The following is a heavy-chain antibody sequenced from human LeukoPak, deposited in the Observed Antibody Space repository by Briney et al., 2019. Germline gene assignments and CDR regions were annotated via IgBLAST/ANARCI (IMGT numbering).Heavy chain of an antibody. CDR3: AIAWIQLRLPFYYYGMDV. Sequence: GASVKVSCKASGGTFSSYAISWVRQAPGQGLEWMGGIIPIFGTANYAQKFQGRVTITADESTSTAYMELSSLRSEDTAVYYCAIAWIQLRLPFYYYGMDVWGQGTTVTVSS. CDR1: GGTFSSYA. CDR2: IIPIFGTA. V-gene: IGHV1-69*13. J-gene: IGHJ6*02. D-gene: IGHD5-18*01.